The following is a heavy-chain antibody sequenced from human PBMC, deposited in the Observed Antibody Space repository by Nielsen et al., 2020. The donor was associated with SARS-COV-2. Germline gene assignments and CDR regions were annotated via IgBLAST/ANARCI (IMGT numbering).Heavy chain of an antibody. J-gene: IGHJ6*02. D-gene: IGHD6-19*01. CDR1: GYTFTGYY. CDR2: INPNSGGT. Sequence: ASVKVSCKASGYTFTGYYMHWVRQAPGQGLEWMGWINPNSGGTNYAQKFQGRVTMTRDTSISTAYMELSRLRSDDTAVYYCARTQWITGYSSGGLGVWGQGTTVTVSS. V-gene: IGHV1-2*02. CDR3: ARTQWITGYSSGGLGV.